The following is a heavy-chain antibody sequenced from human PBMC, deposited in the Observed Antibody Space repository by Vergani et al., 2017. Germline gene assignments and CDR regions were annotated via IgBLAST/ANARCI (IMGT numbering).Heavy chain of an antibody. CDR3: ARDRNPWIAAAGRGTEYCQH. J-gene: IGHJ1*01. V-gene: IGHV1-69*14. Sequence: QVQLVQSAAEVKKPGSSVKVSGKASGGTFSRYAISWVRQAPGQGIEWMGRISPIFGTANYAQKFPGRVTITADKSTSTAYMERGSLRSEDTAVYYCARDRNPWIAAAGRGTEYCQHWGQGTLVTVSS. CDR2: ISPIFGTA. CDR1: GGTFSRYA. D-gene: IGHD6-13*01.